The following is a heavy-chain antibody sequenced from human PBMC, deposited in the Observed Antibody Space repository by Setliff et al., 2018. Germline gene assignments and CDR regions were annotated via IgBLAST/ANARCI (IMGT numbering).Heavy chain of an antibody. D-gene: IGHD5-12*01. CDR2: VNYYGSIFDDGTTYST. J-gene: IGHJ2*01. CDR1: GGSISNSTFY. V-gene: IGHV4-39*07. Sequence: SETLSLTCTVSGGSISNSTFYWGWIRQPPGKGLEWIGSVNYYGSIFDDGTTYSTYYNPSLKSRATISIDTSKSQFSLKLSSMTAADTALYYCARNPDFLQYSFDLWGRGTLVTVS. CDR3: ARNPDFLQYSFDL.